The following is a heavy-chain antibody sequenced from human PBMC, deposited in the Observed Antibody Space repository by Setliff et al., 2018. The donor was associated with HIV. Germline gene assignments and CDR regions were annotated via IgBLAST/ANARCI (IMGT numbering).Heavy chain of an antibody. J-gene: IGHJ4*02. Sequence: ETLSLTCTVSGYSISSGYYWGWIRQPPGKGLEWIANIYHSGSNYYNPSLKSRVTISLDTSKNHFSLKLSSVTAADTAVYYCAREGADSGSGSCDYWGQGTLVTVSS. CDR3: AREGADSGSGSCDY. CDR1: GYSISSGYY. CDR2: IYHSGSN. D-gene: IGHD3-10*01. V-gene: IGHV4-38-2*02.